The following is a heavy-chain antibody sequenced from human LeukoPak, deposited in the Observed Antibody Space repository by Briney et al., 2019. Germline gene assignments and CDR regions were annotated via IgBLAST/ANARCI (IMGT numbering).Heavy chain of an antibody. D-gene: IGHD3-10*01. CDR1: GYNFSNYW. CDR3: ARGNYASGNYYNVAFDY. V-gene: IGHV5-51*01. CDR2: IYPGDSDT. J-gene: IGHJ4*02. Sequence: GESLKISCSGSGYNFSNYWIGWVRQTPGKGLEWMGIIYPGDSDTRYSPSFQGQVTVSADKSISTAYLQWSSLEASDTAIYYCARGNYASGNYYNVAFDYWGQGTLVTVSS.